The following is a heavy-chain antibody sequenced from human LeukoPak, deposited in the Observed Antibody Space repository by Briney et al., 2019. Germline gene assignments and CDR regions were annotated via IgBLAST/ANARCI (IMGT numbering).Heavy chain of an antibody. J-gene: IGHJ4*02. D-gene: IGHD3-9*01. CDR2: ISYDGSNK. V-gene: IGHV3-30*04. CDR1: GFTFSNYA. Sequence: QTGGSLRLSCAASGFTFSNYAMHWVRQAPGKGLEWVAVISYDGSNKYYADSAKGRFTISRDNSKDTLYLQMNSLRAEDTAVYYCARSYYDVLTGYGEVDFWGQGTLVTVSS. CDR3: ARSYYDVLTGYGEVDF.